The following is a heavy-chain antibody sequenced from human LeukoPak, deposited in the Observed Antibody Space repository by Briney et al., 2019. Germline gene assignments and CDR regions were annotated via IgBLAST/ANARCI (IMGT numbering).Heavy chain of an antibody. CDR3: ARVGSYSSGWYVGF. CDR1: GGXIGSGGYY. D-gene: IGHD6-19*01. Sequence: SETLSLTCSVSGGXIGSGGYYWSWIRQHSGKGLECIGYIYYSGTTYYNPSLKSRATISVDTSKNQFSLALSSVTAADTAVYYCARVGSYSSGWYVGFWGQGTLVTVSS. J-gene: IGHJ4*02. CDR2: IYYSGTT. V-gene: IGHV4-31*03.